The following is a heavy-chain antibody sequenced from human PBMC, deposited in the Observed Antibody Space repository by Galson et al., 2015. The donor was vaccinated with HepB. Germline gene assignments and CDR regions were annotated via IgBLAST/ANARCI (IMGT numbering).Heavy chain of an antibody. V-gene: IGHV2-70*01. CDR2: INWDDDK. CDR1: GFSLTTDGVC. CDR3: ARIGRRLDYYAMDV. Sequence: PALVKPTQTLTLTCTFSGFSLTTDGVCVSWIRQPPGKALEWLALINWDDDKSYTTSLRTRLVVSKDTSKNQVVLRMTNVDPMDTATYYCARIGRRLDYYAMDVWAKGPRSPSP. J-gene: IGHJ6*02.